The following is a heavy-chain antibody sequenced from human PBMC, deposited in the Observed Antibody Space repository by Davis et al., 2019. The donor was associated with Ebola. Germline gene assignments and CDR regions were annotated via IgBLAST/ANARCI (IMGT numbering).Heavy chain of an antibody. D-gene: IGHD3-10*01. J-gene: IGHJ4*02. CDR1: GYTLVSYY. CDR3: ARDLRGWGDFDY. V-gene: IGHV1-46*01. Sequence: AASVKVSCKASGYTLVSYYAHWARQAPGQGLEWMGIINPSGGTTTYAQKFQGRVTMTRDTSTNTLYMELSSLTSGDTAVYYCARDLRGWGDFDYWGQGTLVTVSS. CDR2: INPSGGTT.